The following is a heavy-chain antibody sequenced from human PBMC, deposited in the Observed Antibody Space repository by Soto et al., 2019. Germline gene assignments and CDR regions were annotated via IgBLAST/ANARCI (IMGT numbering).Heavy chain of an antibody. CDR1: GFTFSNAW. J-gene: IGHJ5*02. D-gene: IGHD3-16*02. CDR2: IKSKTDGGTT. Sequence: EVQLVESGGGLVKPGGSLRLSCAASGFTFSNAWMSWVRQAPGKGLEWVGRIKSKTDGGTTDYAAPVKGRFTISRDESKNTLYLQMNSLKTEDTAVYYCTTQVNYDYIWGSYRPMVGWFDPWGQGTLVTVSS. CDR3: TTQVNYDYIWGSYRPMVGWFDP. V-gene: IGHV3-15*01.